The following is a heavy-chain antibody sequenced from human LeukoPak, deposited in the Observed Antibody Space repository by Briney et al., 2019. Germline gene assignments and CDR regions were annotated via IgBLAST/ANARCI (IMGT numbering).Heavy chain of an antibody. Sequence: PSETLSLTCTVSGGSISSSSYYWGWIRQPPGKGLEWIGNIYYRGSTYYSPSLKSRVTVSLDTSKNQFSLNLNSVTAADTAVYYWARGRGNESGNYDYGGHEPRAPVS. J-gene: IGHJ4*01. D-gene: IGHD4-11*01. CDR2: IYYRGST. CDR3: ARGRGNESGNYDY. CDR1: GGSISSSSYY. V-gene: IGHV4-39*07.